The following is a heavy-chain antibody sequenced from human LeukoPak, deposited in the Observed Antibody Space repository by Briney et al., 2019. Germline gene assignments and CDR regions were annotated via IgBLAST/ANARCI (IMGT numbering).Heavy chain of an antibody. V-gene: IGHV1-2*02. J-gene: IGHJ4*02. CDR3: ARDYMYYYGSGSYSDHGTFDY. D-gene: IGHD3-10*01. CDR1: GYTFTGYY. CDR2: INPNSGGT. Sequence: ASVKVPCKASGYTFTGYYMHWVRQAPGQGLEWMGWINPNSGGTNYAQKFQGRVTMTRDTSISTAYMELSRLRSDDTAVYYCARDYMYYYGSGSYSDHGTFDYWGQGTLVTVSS.